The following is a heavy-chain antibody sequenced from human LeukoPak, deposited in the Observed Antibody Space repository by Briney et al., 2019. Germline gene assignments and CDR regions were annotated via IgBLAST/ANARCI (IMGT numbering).Heavy chain of an antibody. CDR2: IWYDGSNK. CDR1: GFTFSSYG. D-gene: IGHD6-19*01. J-gene: IGHJ4*02. V-gene: IGHV3-33*01. CDR3: ARLGSGWSFDF. Sequence: GGSLRLSCAASGFTFSSYGIDWVRQAPGKGLEWVAVIWYDGSNKYYADSVKGRFTISRDNSKSTVSLQMNSLRAEDTAVYYCARLGSGWSFDFWGQGTLVAVSS.